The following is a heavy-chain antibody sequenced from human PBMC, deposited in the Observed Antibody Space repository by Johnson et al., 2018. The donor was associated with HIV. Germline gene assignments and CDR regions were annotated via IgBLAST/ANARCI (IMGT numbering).Heavy chain of an antibody. V-gene: IGHV3-30*02. CDR1: GFTFSSYG. Sequence: QVQLVESGGGVVQPGGSLRLSCAASGFTFSSYGMHWVRQAPGKGLEWVAFIRYDGSNKYYADSVKGRFTISRDNSKNTLYLQMNSLRAEDTAVYYCAKDAGQRGARAFDIWGQGTMVTVSS. CDR3: AKDAGQRGARAFDI. D-gene: IGHD6-25*01. J-gene: IGHJ3*02. CDR2: IRYDGSNK.